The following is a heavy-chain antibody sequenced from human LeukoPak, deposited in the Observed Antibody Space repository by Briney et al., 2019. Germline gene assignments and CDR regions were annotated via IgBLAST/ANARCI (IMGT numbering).Heavy chain of an antibody. D-gene: IGHD1-26*01. Sequence: SETLSLTCTVSGGSISSYYWSWIRQPPGKGLEWIGYIYYSGSTNYNPSLKSRVTISVDTSKYQFSLKLSSVTAADTAVYYCARDPGWRELPYFDYWGQGTLVTVSS. CDR2: IYYSGST. J-gene: IGHJ4*02. V-gene: IGHV4-59*01. CDR1: GGSISSYY. CDR3: ARDPGWRELPYFDY.